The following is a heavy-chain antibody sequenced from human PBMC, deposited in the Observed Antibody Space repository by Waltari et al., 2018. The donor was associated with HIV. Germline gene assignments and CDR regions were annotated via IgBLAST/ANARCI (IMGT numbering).Heavy chain of an antibody. V-gene: IGHV4-59*01. CDR3: ARERYSSSWWEGSGYFDY. J-gene: IGHJ4*02. Sequence: QVQLQESGPGLVKPSETLSLTCTVSGGSINSYYWSWIRQPPGKGLEWIGYIYYSGSTKYNPSLKSRFTISVDTFKKQFSLKLTSVAAADTAVYYCARERYSSSWWEGSGYFDYWGQGTLVTVSS. CDR1: GGSINSYY. D-gene: IGHD6-13*01. CDR2: IYYSGST.